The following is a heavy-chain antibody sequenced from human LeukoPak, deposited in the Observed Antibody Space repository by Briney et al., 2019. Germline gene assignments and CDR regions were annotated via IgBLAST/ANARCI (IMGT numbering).Heavy chain of an antibody. J-gene: IGHJ3*02. CDR2: ISSSSSYI. V-gene: IGHV3-21*01. Sequence: GGSLRLSCAASGFTFSSYSMNWVRQAPGKGLEWVSSISSSSSYIYYADSVKGRFTISRDNAKNSLYLQMNSLRAEDTAVYYCASESGSYLGAFDIWGQGTMVTVSS. CDR3: ASESGSYLGAFDI. D-gene: IGHD1-26*01. CDR1: GFTFSSYS.